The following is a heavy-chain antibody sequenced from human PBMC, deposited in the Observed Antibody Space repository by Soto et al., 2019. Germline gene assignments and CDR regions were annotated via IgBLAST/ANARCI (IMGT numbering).Heavy chain of an antibody. Sequence: SETLSLTCAVSGYSISSGYYWGWIRQPPGKGLEWIGSIYHSGSTYYNPSLKSRVTISVDTSKNQFSLKLSSVTAADTAVYYCARMGDYGDYVFYYYYGMGVWGQGTPMTVYS. CDR1: GYSISSGYY. D-gene: IGHD4-17*01. CDR3: ARMGDYGDYVFYYYYGMGV. V-gene: IGHV4-38-2*01. J-gene: IGHJ6*02. CDR2: IYHSGST.